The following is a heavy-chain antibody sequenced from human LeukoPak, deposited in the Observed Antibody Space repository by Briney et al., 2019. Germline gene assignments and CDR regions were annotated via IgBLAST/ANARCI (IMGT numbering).Heavy chain of an antibody. Sequence: GASVKVSCKASGYTFTSYDINWVRQATGQGLEWMGWMNPNSGNTGYAQKFQGRVTITRNTSISTAYMEPSSLRSEDTAAYYCARLYGGNAFDIWGQGTMVTVSS. D-gene: IGHD4-23*01. V-gene: IGHV1-8*03. CDR1: GYTFTSYD. CDR2: MNPNSGNT. J-gene: IGHJ3*02. CDR3: ARLYGGNAFDI.